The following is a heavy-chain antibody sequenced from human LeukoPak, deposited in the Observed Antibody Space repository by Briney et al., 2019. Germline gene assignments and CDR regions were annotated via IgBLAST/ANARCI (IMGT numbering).Heavy chain of an antibody. Sequence: SETLSLTCTVSGGSISNYYWSWIRQPPGKGLEWIGYIYYSGSTNYNPSLKSRVTISVDTSKNQFSLKLSSVTAADTAVYYCARANVGIVGATHYYYYMDVWGKGTTVTISS. CDR1: GGSISNYY. V-gene: IGHV4-59*01. CDR3: ARANVGIVGATHYYYYMDV. J-gene: IGHJ6*03. D-gene: IGHD1-26*01. CDR2: IYYSGST.